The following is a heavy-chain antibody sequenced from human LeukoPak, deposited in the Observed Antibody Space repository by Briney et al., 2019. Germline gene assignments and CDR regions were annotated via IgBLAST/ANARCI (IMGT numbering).Heavy chain of an antibody. CDR3: AKDVVLVGGYRAFDI. V-gene: IGHV3-23*01. J-gene: IGHJ3*02. CDR2: ISGSGDRT. D-gene: IGHD2-8*01. CDR1: GFTFSSYS. Sequence: GGSLRLSCAASGFTFSSYSMNWVRQAPGKGLEWVSGISGSGDRTYNADSVKGRFTISRDNSKNTLYLQMNSLRAEDTAVYYCAKDVVLVGGYRAFDIWGQGTMVTASS.